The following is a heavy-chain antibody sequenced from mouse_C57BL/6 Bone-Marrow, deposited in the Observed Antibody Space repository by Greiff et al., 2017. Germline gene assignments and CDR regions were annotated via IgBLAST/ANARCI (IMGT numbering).Heavy chain of an antibody. J-gene: IGHJ2*01. CDR2: IEPNSGGT. D-gene: IGHD2-2*01. V-gene: IGHV1-72*01. Sequence: QVQLQQPGAELVKPGASVKLSCKASGFTFTSYWMHWVKQRPGRGLEWIGRIEPNSGGTKYTEKFKSKATLTVDKPSSTAYMQLSGLTSEYSAVYYCATSGPLAYGYDIGDYGGQGTTLTLS. CDR1: GFTFTSYW. CDR3: ATSGPLAYGYDIGDY.